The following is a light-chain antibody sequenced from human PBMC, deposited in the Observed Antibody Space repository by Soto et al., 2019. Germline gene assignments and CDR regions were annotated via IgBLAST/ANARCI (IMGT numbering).Light chain of an antibody. Sequence: QSVLTQPASVSGSPGQSITISCTGTSSDVGGYNYVSWYQQHPGKAPKLMIYDVSNRPSGVSNRFSGSKSGNTASLTISGLQADYEADSSCSSYKSSTTLVFGTGTKVTVL. CDR3: SSYKSSTTLV. V-gene: IGLV2-14*01. J-gene: IGLJ1*01. CDR2: DVS. CDR1: SSDVGGYNY.